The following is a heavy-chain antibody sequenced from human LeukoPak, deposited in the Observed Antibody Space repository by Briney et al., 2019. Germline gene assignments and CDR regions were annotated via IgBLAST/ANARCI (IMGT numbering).Heavy chain of an antibody. D-gene: IGHD2-15*01. CDR1: GVTPADST. Sequence: PGGSLRLSCTPSGVTPADSTTTWVRQAPREGLEWGASIRSKAYDGATAYAASMGGRFTISRHESGDIAYLQMNRLKTEDTGSDYCAREALLQFDLWGQGTLVTVSS. J-gene: IGHJ5*02. CDR2: IRSKAYDGAT. CDR3: AREALLQFDL. V-gene: IGHV3-49*04.